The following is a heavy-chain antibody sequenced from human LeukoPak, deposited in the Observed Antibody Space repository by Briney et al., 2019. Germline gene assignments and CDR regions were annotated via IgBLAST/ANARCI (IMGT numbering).Heavy chain of an antibody. Sequence: SETLSLTCAVYGGSFSGYYWSWIRRPPGKGLEWIGEINHSGSTNYNPSLKSRVTISVDTSKNQFSLKLSSVTAADTAVYYCARRPQWLGKFFDYWGQGTLVTVSS. V-gene: IGHV4-34*01. CDR2: INHSGST. J-gene: IGHJ4*02. CDR3: ARRPQWLGKFFDY. CDR1: GGSFSGYY. D-gene: IGHD6-19*01.